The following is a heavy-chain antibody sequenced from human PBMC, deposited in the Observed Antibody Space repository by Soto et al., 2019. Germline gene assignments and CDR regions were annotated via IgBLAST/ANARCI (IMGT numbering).Heavy chain of an antibody. D-gene: IGHD2-15*01. CDR2: INHSGST. CDR1: GGSFSGYY. V-gene: IGHV4-34*01. J-gene: IGHJ5*02. CDR3: MAYCSGGSCHPSANWFDP. Sequence: SETLSLTCAVYGGSFSGYYWSWIRQPPGKGLEWIGEINHSGSTNYNPSLKSRVTISVDTSKNQFSLKLSSVTAADTAVYYCMAYCSGGSCHPSANWFDPWGQGTLVT.